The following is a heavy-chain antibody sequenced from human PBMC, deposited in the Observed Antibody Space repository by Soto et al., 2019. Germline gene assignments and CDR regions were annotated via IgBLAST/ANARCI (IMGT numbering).Heavy chain of an antibody. CDR1: GFTFSSYS. D-gene: IGHD3-22*01. V-gene: IGHV3-21*01. CDR2: ISSSSSYI. J-gene: IGHJ4*02. Sequence: GGSLRLSCAASGFTFSSYSMNWVRQAPGKGLEWVSSISSSSSYIYYADSVRGRLTISRDNAKNSLYLQMNSLRAEDTAVYYCARDYYDSSGYDYWGQGTLVTVSS. CDR3: ARDYYDSSGYDY.